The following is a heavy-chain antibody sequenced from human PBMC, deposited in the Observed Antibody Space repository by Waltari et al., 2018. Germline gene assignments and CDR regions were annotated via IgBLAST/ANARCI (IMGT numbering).Heavy chain of an antibody. D-gene: IGHD3-3*01. CDR1: GGSFSGYY. Sequence: QVQLQKWGAGLLKPSETLSLTCAVYGGSFSGYYGSWLRQPPGKGQGWIGEINHSGSTNYNPSLKSRVTISVDTSKNQFSLKLSSVTAADTAVYYCARAGDLNWSGYSYYYYYYYMDVWGKGTTVTVSS. V-gene: IGHV4-34*01. CDR2: INHSGST. J-gene: IGHJ6*03. CDR3: ARAGDLNWSGYSYYYYYYYMDV.